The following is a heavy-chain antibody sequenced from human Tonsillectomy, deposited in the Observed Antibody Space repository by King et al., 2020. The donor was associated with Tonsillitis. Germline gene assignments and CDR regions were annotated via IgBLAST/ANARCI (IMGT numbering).Heavy chain of an antibody. CDR1: GFTFSSYW. Sequence: VQLVESGGGLVQPGGSLRLSCAVSGFTFSSYWMHWVRQAPGKGLVWVSRINTDGSSTIYADSVKGRFTISRDNAKNTLDLQMNSLRAEDTAVYYCVRDWNYGSGSNYGVFDYWGQGALVTVSS. J-gene: IGHJ4*02. CDR2: INTDGSST. V-gene: IGHV3-74*01. CDR3: VRDWNYGSGSNYGVFDY. D-gene: IGHD3-10*01.